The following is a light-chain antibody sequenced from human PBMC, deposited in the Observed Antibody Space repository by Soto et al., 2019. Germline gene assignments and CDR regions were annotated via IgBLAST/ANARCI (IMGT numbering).Light chain of an antibody. CDR1: SNDVGIYNS. CDR2: EVT. J-gene: IGLJ1*01. Sequence: SVLTQPPSPARSPGQSVTLSFPGTSNDVGIYNSVSWYQQHPGKAPKLMIYEVTKRPSGVPDRFSGSKSGNTASLTVSGLQAEDEADYYCSSYAGSNPYVFGTGTKVTVL. V-gene: IGLV2-8*01. CDR3: SSYAGSNPYV.